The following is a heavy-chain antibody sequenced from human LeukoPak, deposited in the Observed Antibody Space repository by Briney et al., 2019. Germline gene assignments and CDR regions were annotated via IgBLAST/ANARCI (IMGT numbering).Heavy chain of an antibody. Sequence: GGSLRLSCTASGFTFSGYGMSWVRQAPGKGLDWVSAVSSGGNSNYADSVTGRFTISRDNSKNTLYLQMNSLRAEDTAVYYCAKDRYSDNTGHHYENEYWGQGTLVTVSS. CDR3: AKDRYSDNTGHHYENEY. CDR1: GFTFSGYG. CDR2: VSSGGNS. V-gene: IGHV3-23*01. D-gene: IGHD3-22*01. J-gene: IGHJ4*02.